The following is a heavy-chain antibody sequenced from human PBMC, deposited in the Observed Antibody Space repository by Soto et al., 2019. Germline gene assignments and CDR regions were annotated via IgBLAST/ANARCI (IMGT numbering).Heavy chain of an antibody. CDR1: GYTFTSYA. Sequence: GASVKXSCKASGYTFTSYAMHWVRQAPGQRLEWMGWINAGNGNTKYSQKFQGRVTITRDTSASTAYMELSSLRSEDTAVYYCARAIDYDILTGYYKGFDPWGQGTLVTVSS. D-gene: IGHD3-9*01. CDR3: ARAIDYDILTGYYKGFDP. J-gene: IGHJ5*02. CDR2: INAGNGNT. V-gene: IGHV1-3*01.